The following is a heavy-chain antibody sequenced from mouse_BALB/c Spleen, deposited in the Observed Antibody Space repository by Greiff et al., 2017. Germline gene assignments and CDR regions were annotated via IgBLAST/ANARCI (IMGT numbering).Heavy chain of an antibody. D-gene: IGHD2-1*01. CDR1: GFSLTSYD. Sequence: VHLVESGPGLVAPSQSLSITCTVSGFSLTSYDISWIRQPPGKGLEWLGVIWTGGGTNYNSAFMSRLSISKDNSKSQVFLKMNSLQTDDTAIYYCVRAPYGNYPAWFAYWGQETLVTVSA. V-gene: IGHV2-9-2*01. J-gene: IGHJ3*01. CDR3: VRAPYGNYPAWFAY. CDR2: IWTGGGT.